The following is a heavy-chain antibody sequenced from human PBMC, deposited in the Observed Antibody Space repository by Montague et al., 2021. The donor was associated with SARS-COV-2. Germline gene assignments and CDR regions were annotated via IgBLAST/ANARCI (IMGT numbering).Heavy chain of an antibody. D-gene: IGHD3-10*01. CDR3: ARGLAGYYGSGGYGGMDV. V-gene: IGHV4-39*07. J-gene: IGHJ6*02. CDR1: GGSISSSSCY. CDR2: IYYSGST. Sequence: SETLSLTCTVSGGSISSSSCYWGWIRQPPGKGQEWIGSIYYSGSTYYNPSLKSRVTISVDTSKNQFSLKLSSVTAADTAVYYCARGLAGYYGSGGYGGMDVWGQGTTVTVSS.